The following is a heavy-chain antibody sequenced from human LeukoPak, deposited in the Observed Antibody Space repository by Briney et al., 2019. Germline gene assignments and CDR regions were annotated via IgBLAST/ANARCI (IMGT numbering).Heavy chain of an antibody. CDR2: IYYTGST. CDR3: ARYCSSTSCRWFGP. J-gene: IGHJ5*02. D-gene: IGHD2-2*01. Sequence: SETLSLTCTVSGGSISSGGYYWSWIRQHPGKGLEWIGYIYYTGSTYYNPSLKSRVIISVDTSKNQFSLKLNSVTAADTAVYYCARYCSSTSCRWFGPWGQGTLVTVSS. V-gene: IGHV4-31*03. CDR1: GGSISSGGYY.